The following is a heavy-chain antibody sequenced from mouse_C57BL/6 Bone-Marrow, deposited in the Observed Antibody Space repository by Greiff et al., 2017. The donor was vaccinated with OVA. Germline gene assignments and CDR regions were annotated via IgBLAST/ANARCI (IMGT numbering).Heavy chain of an antibody. V-gene: IGHV1-26*01. Sequence: EVQLQQSGPELVKPGASVKISCKASGYTFTDYYMNWVKQSHGKSLEWIGDINPNNGGTSYNQKFKGKATLTVDKSSSTAYMELRSLTSEDSAVYYCARDGYGDYAMDYWGQGTSVTVSS. CDR1: GYTFTDYY. D-gene: IGHD2-2*01. CDR2: INPNNGGT. CDR3: ARDGYGDYAMDY. J-gene: IGHJ4*01.